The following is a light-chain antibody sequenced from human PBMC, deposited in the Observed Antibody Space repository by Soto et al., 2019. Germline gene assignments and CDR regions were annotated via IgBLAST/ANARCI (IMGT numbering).Light chain of an antibody. CDR2: GVS. J-gene: IGKJ2*01. V-gene: IGKV3-20*01. CDR1: QSVSRNY. Sequence: EIVLTQSPGTLSLSPGERATLSCRASQSVSRNYLAWYQQKTGLAPRVLIYGVSSRATGIPDRFSGSGSGTDFTLTISRLEPEDIAVYYCQQYGSSPYTFGQGTKLEIK. CDR3: QQYGSSPYT.